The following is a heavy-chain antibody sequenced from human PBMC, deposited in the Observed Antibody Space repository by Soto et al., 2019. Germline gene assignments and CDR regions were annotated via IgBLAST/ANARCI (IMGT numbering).Heavy chain of an antibody. V-gene: IGHV4-34*01. CDR1: GGSFSGYY. D-gene: IGHD3-3*01. Sequence: PSETLSLTCAVYGGSFSGYYWSWIRQPPGKGLEWIGEINHSGSTNYNPSLKSRVTISVDTSKNQFSLKLSSVTAADTAVYYCARRIPYYDFWSGYYGGWFDPWGQG. CDR3: ARRIPYYDFWSGYYGGWFDP. CDR2: INHSGST. J-gene: IGHJ5*02.